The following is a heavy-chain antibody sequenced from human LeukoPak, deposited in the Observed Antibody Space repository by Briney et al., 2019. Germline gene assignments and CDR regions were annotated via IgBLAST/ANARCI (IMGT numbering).Heavy chain of an antibody. J-gene: IGHJ3*02. V-gene: IGHV3-9*03. Sequence: PGGSLRLSCAVSGVTFEDYAMHWVRQAPGKGLEWVSGISWNSGSIVYADSVKGRFTISRDNAKNSLYLQMNSLRAEDMALYYCAKGYCSSTRCAFDIWGQGTMVTVSS. CDR2: ISWNSGSI. CDR1: GVTFEDYA. D-gene: IGHD2-2*01. CDR3: AKGYCSSTRCAFDI.